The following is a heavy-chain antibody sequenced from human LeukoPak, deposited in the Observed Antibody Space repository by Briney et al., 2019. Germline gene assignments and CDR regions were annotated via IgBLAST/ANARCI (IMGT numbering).Heavy chain of an antibody. J-gene: IGHJ4*02. CDR2: IYHSGST. D-gene: IGHD5-18*01. Sequence: SQTLSLTCAVSGGSISSGGYSWSWIRQPPGKGLEWIGYIYHSGSTYYNPSLKSRVTISVDTSKNQFSLKLSSVTAADTAVYYCARGGGYSYGYPPGSYWGQGTLVTVSS. CDR3: ARGGGYSYGYPPGSY. V-gene: IGHV4-30-2*01. CDR1: GGSISSGGYS.